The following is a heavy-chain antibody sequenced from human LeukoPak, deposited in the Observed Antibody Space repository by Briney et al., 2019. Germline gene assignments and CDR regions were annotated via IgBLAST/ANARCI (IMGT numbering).Heavy chain of an antibody. CDR2: IRSKANSYAT. CDR1: GFAFSGSA. J-gene: IGHJ4*02. Sequence: GGSLRLSCAASGFAFSGSAMHWVRQASGKGLEWVGRIRSKANSYATAYAASVKGRFTISRDDSKNTAYLQMNSLKTEDTAVYYCSRQVAVAGTDYWGQVTLVTVYS. CDR3: SRQVAVAGTDY. V-gene: IGHV3-73*01. D-gene: IGHD6-19*01.